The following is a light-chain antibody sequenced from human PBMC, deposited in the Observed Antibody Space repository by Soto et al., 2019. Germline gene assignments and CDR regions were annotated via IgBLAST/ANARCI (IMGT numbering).Light chain of an antibody. V-gene: IGKV3-20*01. CDR2: GAS. J-gene: IGKJ1*01. Sequence: EIVLTQSPGTLSLSPGERATLSCRASQSVSSSYLAWYQQKPGQAPRLLIYGASSRATGIPDRFSGSGSGTASTLTISRLEPADFAVYYCQHYHWSLTWTFGPGTKLDIK. CDR1: QSVSSSY. CDR3: QHYHWSLTWT.